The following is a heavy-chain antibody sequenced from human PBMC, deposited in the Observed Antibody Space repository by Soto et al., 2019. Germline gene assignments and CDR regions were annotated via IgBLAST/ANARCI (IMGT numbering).Heavy chain of an antibody. CDR1: GGSISSYY. Sequence: SETLSLTCTVSGGSISSYYWSWIRQPAGKGLEWIGRIYTSGSTNYNPSLKSRVTMSVDTSKNQFSLKLSSVTAADTAVYYCARESDVLMVYAIGWFDPSGQGTLVTVS. CDR3: ARESDVLMVYAIGWFDP. CDR2: IYTSGST. V-gene: IGHV4-4*07. D-gene: IGHD2-8*01. J-gene: IGHJ5*02.